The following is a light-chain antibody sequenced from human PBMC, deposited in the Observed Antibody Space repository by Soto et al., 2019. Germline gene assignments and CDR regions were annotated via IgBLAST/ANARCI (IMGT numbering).Light chain of an antibody. J-gene: IGKJ5*01. CDR3: QQYNNWSPIT. CDR1: QSVTSN. CDR2: CAS. V-gene: IGKV3-15*01. Sequence: EIVMAQSPGTLSVSPGERATLSCRASQSVTSNLAWYQQKPGQAPRLLIYCASRRATGIPARFSGSGSGTEFTLTISSLQSEDFAVYYCQQYNNWSPITFGQGTRLEIK.